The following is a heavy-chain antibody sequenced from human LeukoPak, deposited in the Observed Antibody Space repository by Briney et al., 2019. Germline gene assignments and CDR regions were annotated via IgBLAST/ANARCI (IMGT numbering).Heavy chain of an antibody. Sequence: ASVKVSCKASGYTFTSYGISWVRQAPGQGLEWMGWISAYNGNTNYAQKLQGRVTMTTDTSTSTAYMELRSLRSDDTAVYYCARVGALGYCSGGSCYAQRAFDIWGQGTMVTVSS. V-gene: IGHV1-18*01. CDR3: ARVGALGYCSGGSCYAQRAFDI. J-gene: IGHJ3*02. CDR1: GYTFTSYG. CDR2: ISAYNGNT. D-gene: IGHD2-15*01.